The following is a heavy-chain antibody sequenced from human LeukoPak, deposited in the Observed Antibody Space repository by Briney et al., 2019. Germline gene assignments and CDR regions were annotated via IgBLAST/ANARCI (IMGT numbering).Heavy chain of an antibody. J-gene: IGHJ5*02. Sequence: SETLSLTCTVSGGSISSGGYYWSWIRQHPGEGLEWIGYIYYSGSTYYNPSLKSRVTISIDTSKNQFSLRLSSVTAADTAVYYCARSSPRVVNWFDPWGQGTLVTVSS. CDR3: ARSSPRVVNWFDP. CDR2: IYYSGST. V-gene: IGHV4-31*03. D-gene: IGHD3-16*02. CDR1: GGSISSGGYY.